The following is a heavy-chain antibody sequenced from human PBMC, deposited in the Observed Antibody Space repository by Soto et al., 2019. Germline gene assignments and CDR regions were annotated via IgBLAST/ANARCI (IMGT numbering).Heavy chain of an antibody. CDR1: GGSFSGYY. J-gene: IGHJ5*02. D-gene: IGHD2-15*01. V-gene: IGHV4-34*01. CDR3: ARGAATNWFDP. Sequence: PSETLSLTCAVYGGSFSGYYWSWIRQPPGKGLEWIGEINHSGSTNYNPSLKSRVTISVDTSKNQFSLKLSSVTAADTAVYYCARGAATNWFDPWGQGTLVPVSS. CDR2: INHSGST.